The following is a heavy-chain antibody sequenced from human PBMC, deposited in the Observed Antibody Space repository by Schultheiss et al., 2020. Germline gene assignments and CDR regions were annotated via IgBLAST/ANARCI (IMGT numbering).Heavy chain of an antibody. CDR1: GASFSGYS. V-gene: IGHV4-34*01. J-gene: IGHJ5*02. CDR2: INHSGST. Sequence: SETLSLTCVVYGASFSGYSWNWIRQPPGKGLEWIGEINHSGSTNHNPSLKSRVTMSVDTSKTQFSLKLRSVTAADTAVYYCAREIQLSGGDWFDPWGQGTLVTVSS. CDR3: AREIQLSGGDWFDP. D-gene: IGHD5-18*01.